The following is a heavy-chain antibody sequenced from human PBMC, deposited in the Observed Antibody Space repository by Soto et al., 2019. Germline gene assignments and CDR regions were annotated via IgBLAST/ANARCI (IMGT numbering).Heavy chain of an antibody. CDR1: GFTFSSYG. J-gene: IGHJ5*02. Sequence: QVQLVESGGGVVQPGRSLRLSCAASGFTFSSYGMHWVRQAPGKGLEWVAVIWYDGSNKYYADSVKGRFTISRDNSKNTVYLQMNSLRVEDTAVYYCARDRVPAALVGWFDPWGQGTLVTVSS. CDR2: IWYDGSNK. D-gene: IGHD2-2*01. V-gene: IGHV3-33*01. CDR3: ARDRVPAALVGWFDP.